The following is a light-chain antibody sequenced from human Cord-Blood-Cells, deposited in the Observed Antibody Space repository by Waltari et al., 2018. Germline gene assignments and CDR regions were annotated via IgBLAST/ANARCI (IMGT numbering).Light chain of an antibody. V-gene: IGKV1-33*01. CDR3: QQYDNLPIT. J-gene: IGKJ5*01. Sequence: DIQMTQSPSSLSASVGDRVTITCQASQDISNYLNWYQQKPGKAPKLLIDDASNLETGVPSRFSGSGSGTDFTFTISSLQPEDSATYYCQQYDNLPITFGQGTRLEIK. CDR1: QDISNY. CDR2: DAS.